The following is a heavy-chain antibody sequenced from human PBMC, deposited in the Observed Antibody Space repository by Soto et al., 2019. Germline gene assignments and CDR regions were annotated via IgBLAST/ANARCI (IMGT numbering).Heavy chain of an antibody. CDR3: AHRNPGIMITFGGVIAPAY. CDR1: GFSLSTSGVG. J-gene: IGHJ4*02. Sequence: SGPTLVNPTQTLTLTCTFSGFSLSTSGVGVGWIRQPPGKALEWLALIYWDDDKRYSPSLKSRLTITKDTSKNQVVLTMTNMDPVDTATYYCAHRNPGIMITFGGVIAPAYWGQGTLVTVSS. CDR2: IYWDDDK. V-gene: IGHV2-5*02. D-gene: IGHD3-16*02.